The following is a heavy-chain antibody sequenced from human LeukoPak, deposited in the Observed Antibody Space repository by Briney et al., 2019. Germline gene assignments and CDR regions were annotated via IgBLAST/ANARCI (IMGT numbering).Heavy chain of an antibody. D-gene: IGHD6-25*01. CDR3: AKYRSGALDWYFEL. V-gene: IGHV4-4*02. CDR1: GDSISSSNW. CDR2: IYHSGST. J-gene: IGHJ2*01. Sequence: PSETLFLTCAVSGDSISSSNWWSWVRQPPGKGLEWIGEIYHSGSTSYNPSLKSRVTISVDKSKSQFSLKVNSVTAADTAVYYCAKYRSGALDWYFELWGRGTLVTVSS.